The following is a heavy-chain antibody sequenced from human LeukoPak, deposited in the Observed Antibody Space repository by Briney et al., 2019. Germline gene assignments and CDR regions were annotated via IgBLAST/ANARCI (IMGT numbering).Heavy chain of an antibody. CDR1: GFTFSTYA. D-gene: IGHD6-19*01. Sequence: GGSLRLSCAASGFTFSTYAMSWVRQAPGKGLGWVSAISGSGGSTYYTDSVKGRFTISRDNSKNTLYLQMNSLRAEDTAVYYCAKDPGYSSGSSFFDYWGQGTLVTVSS. J-gene: IGHJ4*02. V-gene: IGHV3-23*01. CDR3: AKDPGYSSGSSFFDY. CDR2: ISGSGGST.